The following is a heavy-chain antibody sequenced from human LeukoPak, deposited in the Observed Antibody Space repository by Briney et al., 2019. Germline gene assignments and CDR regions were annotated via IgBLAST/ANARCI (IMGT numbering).Heavy chain of an antibody. Sequence: GGSLRLSCAASGFTFSSHWMSWVRQAPGKGLEWVANIKQDGSEKYYVDSVKGRFTISRDNAKNSLYLQMNSLRAEDTAVYYCASTLISGSGNYWGQGTLVTVSS. CDR3: ASTLISGSGNY. CDR2: IKQDGSEK. CDR1: GFTFSSHW. J-gene: IGHJ4*02. D-gene: IGHD3-10*01. V-gene: IGHV3-7*01.